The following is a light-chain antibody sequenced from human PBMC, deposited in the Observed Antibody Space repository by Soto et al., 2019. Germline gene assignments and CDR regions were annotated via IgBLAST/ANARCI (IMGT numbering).Light chain of an antibody. J-gene: IGKJ1*01. V-gene: IGKV1-5*03. Sequence: DIQMTQSPSTLSGSVGARVLITCRARQSIGSWLAWYQQQPGKVPKLLIYTASTLQSGVPSRFSGSGSGAEFTLTISSLQPEDFATYYCQQYNTYPWTFGQGTKVDIK. CDR3: QQYNTYPWT. CDR1: QSIGSW. CDR2: TAS.